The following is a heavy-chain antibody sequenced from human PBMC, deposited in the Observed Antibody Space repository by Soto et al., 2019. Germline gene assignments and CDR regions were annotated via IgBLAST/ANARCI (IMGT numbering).Heavy chain of an antibody. CDR3: ARGQDSAKVGY. V-gene: IGHV4-34*01. D-gene: IGHD2-15*01. CDR1: GVSLSDYY. CDR2: IHPSGVI. J-gene: IGHJ4*02. Sequence: LSLTCGVYGVSLSDYYWNCIRRPPGKGLEWIGEIHPSGVINYNSSLKSRVTISINTSKSQFSLNLTSVTAADTAVYFCARGQDSAKVGYWGQGTLVPVSS.